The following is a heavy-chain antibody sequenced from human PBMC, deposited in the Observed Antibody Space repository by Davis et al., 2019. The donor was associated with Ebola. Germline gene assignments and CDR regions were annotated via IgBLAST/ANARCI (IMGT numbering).Heavy chain of an antibody. D-gene: IGHD5-18*01. V-gene: IGHV4-34*01. J-gene: IGHJ4*02. CDR3: ARQDGGYSYGPYFDY. CDR1: GGSFSGYY. CDR2: INHSGST. Sequence: MPSETLSLTCAVYGGSFSGYYWSWIRQPPGKGLEWTGEINHSGSTNYNPSLKSRVTISVDTSKNQFSLKLSSVTAADTAVYYCARQDGGYSYGPYFDYWGQGTLVTVSS.